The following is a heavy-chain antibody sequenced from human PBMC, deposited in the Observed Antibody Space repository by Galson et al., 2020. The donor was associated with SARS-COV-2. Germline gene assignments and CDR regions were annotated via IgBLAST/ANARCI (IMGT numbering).Heavy chain of an antibody. CDR3: ARGTIAAAGTLVGC. J-gene: IGHJ4*02. CDR1: GGYISSGSYY. CDR2: IYPSGST. Sequence: SETLSLTCSVSGGYISSGSYYWNYIRQPAGGGLEWIGHIYPSGSTNYNPALKSRITISVDTSKNQLSLKLSSVTAADTAVYYCARGTIAAAGTLVGCWGQCILVTVSS. V-gene: IGHV4-61*09. D-gene: IGHD6-13*01.